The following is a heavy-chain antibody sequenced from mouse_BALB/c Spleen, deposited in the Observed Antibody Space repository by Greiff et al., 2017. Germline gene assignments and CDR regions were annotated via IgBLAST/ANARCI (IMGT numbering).Heavy chain of an antibody. V-gene: IGHV1S19*01. Sequence: QVQLQQSGAELVKPGASVKLSCTASGFNIKDTYIHWVKQRPGQGLEWIGCIFPGSGNTKYNEKFKGKATLTADTSSSTAYMQLSSLTSEDSAVYFCACYDYWGRGTTLTVSS. CDR1: GFNIKDTY. J-gene: IGHJ2*01. D-gene: IGHD1-1*01. CDR3: ACYDY. CDR2: IFPGSGNT.